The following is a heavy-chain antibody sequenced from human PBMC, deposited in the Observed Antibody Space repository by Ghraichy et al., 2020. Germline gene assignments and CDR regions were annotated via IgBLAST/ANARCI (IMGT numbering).Heavy chain of an antibody. V-gene: IGHV1-8*01. J-gene: IGHJ5*02. CDR1: GYTFTSYD. D-gene: IGHD6-19*01. Sequence: ASVKVSCKASGYTFTSYDINWVRQATGQGLEWMGWMNPNSGNTGYAQKFQGRVTMTRNTSISTAYMELSSLRSEDTAGYYCARGSSGPASLNWFDPWGQGTLVTVSS. CDR2: MNPNSGNT. CDR3: ARGSSGPASLNWFDP.